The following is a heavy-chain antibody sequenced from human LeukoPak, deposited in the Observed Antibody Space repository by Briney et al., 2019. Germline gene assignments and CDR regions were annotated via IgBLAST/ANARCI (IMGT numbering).Heavy chain of an antibody. J-gene: IGHJ4*02. CDR2: ISGSGGST. V-gene: IGHV3-23*01. CDR3: AKGRGYDFWSGPFDY. D-gene: IGHD3-3*01. CDR1: GFTFSGYA. Sequence: PGGSLRLSCAASGFTFSGYAMSWVRQAPGKGLEWVSAISGSGGSTYYADSVKGRFTISRDISKSTLYLQMNSLRAEDTAVYYCAKGRGYDFWSGPFDYWGQGTLVTVSS.